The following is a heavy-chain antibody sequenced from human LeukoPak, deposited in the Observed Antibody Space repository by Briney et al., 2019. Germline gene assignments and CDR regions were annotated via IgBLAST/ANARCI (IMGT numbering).Heavy chain of an antibody. V-gene: IGHV5-51*01. J-gene: IGHJ6*02. CDR1: GYSFTSYW. CDR3: ARRGLRYSSGYNYYGMDV. D-gene: IGHD3-22*01. CDR2: IYPGDSDT. Sequence: HGESLKISCKGSGYSFTSYWIGWVRQMPGKGLEWMGIIYPGDSDTRYSPSFQGQVTISADKSISTAYLQWSSLKASDTAMYYCARRGLRYSSGYNYYGMDVWGQGTTVTVSS.